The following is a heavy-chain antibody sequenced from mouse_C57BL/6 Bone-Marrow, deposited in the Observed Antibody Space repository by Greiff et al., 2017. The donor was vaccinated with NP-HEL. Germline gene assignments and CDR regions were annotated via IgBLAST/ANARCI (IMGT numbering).Heavy chain of an antibody. J-gene: IGHJ2*01. CDR2: ISSGGSYT. CDR1: GFTFSSYG. D-gene: IGHD2-13*01. Sequence: EVMLVESGGDLVKPGGSLKLSCAASGFTFSSYGMSWVRQTPDKRLEWVATISSGGSYTYYQDSVKGRFTISRDNAKNTLYLQMSSLKSEDKAMYYCARPGTVTRAYYFDYWGQGTTLTVSS. CDR3: ARPGTVTRAYYFDY. V-gene: IGHV5-6*01.